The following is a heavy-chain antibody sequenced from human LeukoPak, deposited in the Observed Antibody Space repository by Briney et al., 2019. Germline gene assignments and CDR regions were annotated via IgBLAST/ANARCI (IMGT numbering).Heavy chain of an antibody. V-gene: IGHV3-30*02. D-gene: IGHD5-18*01. J-gene: IGHJ6*03. CDR1: GFTFSNYG. Sequence: GGSLRLSCAASGFTFSNYGMHWVRQAPGKGLEWVAFIRYDGSNKYYADSVKGRFTISRDNSKNTLYLQMNTLRSEDTAVYYCAKVASAMVTYYYMDVWGKGTTVTISS. CDR2: IRYDGSNK. CDR3: AKVASAMVTYYYMDV.